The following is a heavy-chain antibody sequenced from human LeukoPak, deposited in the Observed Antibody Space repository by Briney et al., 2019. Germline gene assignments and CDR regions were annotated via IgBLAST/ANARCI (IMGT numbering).Heavy chain of an antibody. D-gene: IGHD3-10*01. CDR1: GGSISSYY. V-gene: IGHV4-59*01. Sequence: SETLSLTRTVSGGSISSYYWSWIRQPPGKGLEWIGYIYYSGSTNYNPSLKSRVTISVDTSKNRFSLKLRSVTAADTAVYYCARTTTVRGTYYMDVWGKGTTVTVSS. CDR3: ARTTTVRGTYYMDV. CDR2: IYYSGST. J-gene: IGHJ6*03.